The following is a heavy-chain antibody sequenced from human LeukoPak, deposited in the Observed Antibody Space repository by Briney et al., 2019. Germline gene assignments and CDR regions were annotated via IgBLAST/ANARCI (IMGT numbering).Heavy chain of an antibody. CDR3: ARVGAAGRAAYYMDV. CDR2: INPNSGNT. CDR1: GYTFTSYD. V-gene: IGHV1-8*01. D-gene: IGHD6-13*01. Sequence: ASVKVSCKASGYTFTSYDINWVRQATGQGLEWMGWINPNSGNTGYAQEFQGRVTMTRNTSISTAYMELSSLRSEDTAVYYCARVGAAGRAAYYMDVWGKGTTVTVSS. J-gene: IGHJ6*03.